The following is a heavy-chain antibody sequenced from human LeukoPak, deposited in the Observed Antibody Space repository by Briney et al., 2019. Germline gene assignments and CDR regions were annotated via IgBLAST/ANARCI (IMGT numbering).Heavy chain of an antibody. CDR3: ARARITMVRGVILVGSYYGMDV. CDR1: GFTFSTYS. J-gene: IGHJ6*02. D-gene: IGHD3-10*01. CDR2: ISSSSSTI. V-gene: IGHV3-48*01. Sequence: PGGSLRLSCAASGFTFSTYSMNWVRQAPGKGLEWVSYISSSSSTIYYADSVKGRFTISRDNSKNTLYLQMNSLRAEDTAVYYCARARITMVRGVILVGSYYGMDVWGQGTTVTVSS.